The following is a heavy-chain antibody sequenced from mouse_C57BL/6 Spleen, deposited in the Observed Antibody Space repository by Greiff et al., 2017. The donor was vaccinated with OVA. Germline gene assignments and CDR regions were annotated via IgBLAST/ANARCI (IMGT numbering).Heavy chain of an antibody. CDR2: IDPSDSYT. CDR1: GYTFTSYW. D-gene: IGHD2-13*01. CDR3: ARASDGDHYAMDY. V-gene: IGHV1-69*01. J-gene: IGHJ4*01. Sequence: VQLQQPGAELVMPGASVKLSCKASGYTFTSYWMHWVQQRPGHGLEWIGEIDPSDSYTNYNHKFKGKSTLTVDKSSSTAYMQLSSLTSEDSAVYYCARASDGDHYAMDYWGQGTSVTVSS.